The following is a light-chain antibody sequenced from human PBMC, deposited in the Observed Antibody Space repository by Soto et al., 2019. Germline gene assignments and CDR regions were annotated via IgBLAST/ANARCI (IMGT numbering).Light chain of an antibody. CDR1: QSVSNNY. CDR2: GSS. CDR3: QQYGSSPPYT. V-gene: IGKV3-20*01. Sequence: EVVLTQSPGTLSLSPGERATLSCSASQSVSNNYFAWYQQKPGQAPRLLIFGSSDRATAIPDRFSGSGSGTDFTLTIGRLEPEDFAVYYCQQYGSSPPYTFGQGTKLEIK. J-gene: IGKJ2*01.